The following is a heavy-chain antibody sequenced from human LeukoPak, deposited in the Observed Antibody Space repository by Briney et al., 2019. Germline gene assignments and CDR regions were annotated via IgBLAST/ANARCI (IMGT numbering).Heavy chain of an antibody. V-gene: IGHV4-39*07. CDR1: GGSINIANYY. CDR3: ARASPPQYCSGTSCTDAFDI. CDR2: VYFSGST. D-gene: IGHD2-2*01. J-gene: IGHJ3*02. Sequence: SETLSLTCSVSGGSINIANYYWGWIRQPPGKGLEWIGNVYFSGSTSYNPSLKSRVTISINTSKNQFSLKLSSVTAADTAVYYCARASPPQYCSGTSCTDAFDIWGQGTMVTVSS.